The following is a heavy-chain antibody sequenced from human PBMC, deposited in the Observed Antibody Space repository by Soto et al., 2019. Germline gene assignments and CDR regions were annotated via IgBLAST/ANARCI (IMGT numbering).Heavy chain of an antibody. V-gene: IGHV3-48*01. J-gene: IGHJ3*01. CDR1: GFTFSSND. Sequence: GGSLRLSCAAAGFTFSSNDMNWVRQAPGKGLEWVSYISSSSSTKYYADSVKGRFTISRDNAKNSLYLQMNSLRAEDTAVYYCARDQLYYNDISGRPLNAFDVWGQGTMVTVSS. CDR3: ARDQLYYNDISGRPLNAFDV. D-gene: IGHD3-22*01. CDR2: ISSSSSTK.